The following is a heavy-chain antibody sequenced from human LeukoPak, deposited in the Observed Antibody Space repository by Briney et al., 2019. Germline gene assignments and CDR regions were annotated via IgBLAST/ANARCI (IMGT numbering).Heavy chain of an antibody. V-gene: IGHV3-23*01. J-gene: IGHJ4*02. CDR3: AKRGPIYSSSPGNYFDY. D-gene: IGHD6-6*01. Sequence: GGSLRLSCAASGFTFSSCGMTWVRQAPGKGLEWVLSISGSDDGTYYADSVKGRFTISRDNSKNTLYLQMNSLRAEDTAVYYCAKRGPIYSSSPGNYFDYWGQGTLVTVSS. CDR2: ISGSDDGT. CDR1: GFTFSSCG.